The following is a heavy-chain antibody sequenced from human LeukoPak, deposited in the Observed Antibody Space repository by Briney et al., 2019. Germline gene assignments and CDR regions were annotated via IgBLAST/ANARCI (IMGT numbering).Heavy chain of an antibody. V-gene: IGHV1-46*01. D-gene: IGHD3-10*01. CDR3: ARDLLWFGELFRVNNWFDP. Sequence: GASVKVSCKASGYTFTSYYMHWVRQAPGQGLEWMGIINPSGGSTSYAQKFQGRVTMTRDTSTSTVYMELSSLRSEDTAVYYCARDLLWFGELFRVNNWFDPWGQGTLVTVSS. CDR1: GYTFTSYY. J-gene: IGHJ5*02. CDR2: INPSGGST.